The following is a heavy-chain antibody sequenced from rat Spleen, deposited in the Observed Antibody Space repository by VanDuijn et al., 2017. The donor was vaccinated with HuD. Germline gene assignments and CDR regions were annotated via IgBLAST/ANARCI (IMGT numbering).Heavy chain of an antibody. V-gene: IGHV5-29*01. CDR2: INYDGTST. J-gene: IGHJ3*01. CDR1: GXXXSNXX. CDR3: ARLGIAAIGNWFGY. Sequence: EVQLVESGGDXVPPGXXLKLSXXXSGXXXSNXXXAXXXQAXXXGLMLFATINYDGTSTHYRDSVKGRFTISRDNAKSTLYLQMDSLRSEDTATYYCARLGIAAIGNWFGYWGQGTLVTVSS. D-gene: IGHD1-2*01.